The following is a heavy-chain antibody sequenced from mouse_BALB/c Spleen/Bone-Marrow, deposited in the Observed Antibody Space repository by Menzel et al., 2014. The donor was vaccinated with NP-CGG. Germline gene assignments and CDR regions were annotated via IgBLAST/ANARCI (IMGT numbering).Heavy chain of an antibody. CDR3: ARRGTGVDY. D-gene: IGHD4-1*01. CDR2: IYPGGGYT. Sequence: VMLVESGAELVRPGTSVKISCKASGYTFTNYWLGWVKQRPGHGLEWIGDIYPGGGYTNYNEKFKGKATLTADTSSSTAYMQLSSQTSEDSAVYFCARRGTGVDYWGQGTTLTVSS. CDR1: GYTFTNYW. J-gene: IGHJ2*01. V-gene: IGHV1-63*02.